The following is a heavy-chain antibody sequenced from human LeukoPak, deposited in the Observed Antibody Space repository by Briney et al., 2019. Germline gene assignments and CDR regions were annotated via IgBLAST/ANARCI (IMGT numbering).Heavy chain of an antibody. J-gene: IGHJ6*03. CDR1: GGSFSGYY. V-gene: IGHV4-34*01. D-gene: IGHD5-24*01. CDR2: INHSGST. Sequence: SETLSLTCAVYGGSFSGYYWSWIRQPPGKGLEWIGEINHSGSTNYNPSLKSRVTISVDTSKNQFSLKLSSVTAADTAVYYCARVMAHHYYYYYYMDVWGKGATVTVSS. CDR3: ARVMAHHYYYYYYMDV.